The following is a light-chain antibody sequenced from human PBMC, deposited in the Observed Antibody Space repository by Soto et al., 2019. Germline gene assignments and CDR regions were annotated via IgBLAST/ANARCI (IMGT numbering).Light chain of an antibody. J-gene: IGKJ2*01. CDR1: QGIRND. Sequence: AIQMTQSPSSLSASIGDRVTITCRASQGIRNDLGWYQQKLGEAPKLLIYAASNLQSGVPSRFSGSGSGTDFTLTITSLQPEVFATYYCLQDYNYPRTFGQGTKLEIK. V-gene: IGKV1-6*01. CDR3: LQDYNYPRT. CDR2: AAS.